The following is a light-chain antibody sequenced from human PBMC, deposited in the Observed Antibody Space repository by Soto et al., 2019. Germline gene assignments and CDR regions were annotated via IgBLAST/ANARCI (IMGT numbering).Light chain of an antibody. V-gene: IGLV1-51*01. CDR1: SSNLGNNY. J-gene: IGLJ2*01. CDR3: GTWDSSLSVGV. Sequence: QSVLTQPPSVSAAPGQKVTISCSGSSSNLGNNYVSWYQQLPGTAPKLLIYDSNKRPSGIPDRFSGSKSGTSATLGITGLQTGDEADYYCGTWDSSLSVGVFGGGTKLTVL. CDR2: DSN.